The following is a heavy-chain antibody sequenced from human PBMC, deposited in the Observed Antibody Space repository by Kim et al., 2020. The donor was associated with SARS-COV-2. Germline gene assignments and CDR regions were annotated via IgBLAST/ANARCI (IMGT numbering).Heavy chain of an antibody. J-gene: IGHJ4*02. CDR3: ARGALYSSGLDY. D-gene: IGHD6-19*01. V-gene: IGHV4-34*01. Sequence: SETLSLTCAVYGGSFSGYYWSWIRQPPGKGLEWIGEINHSGSTNYNPSLKSRVTISVDTSKNQFSLKLSSVTAADTAVYYCARGALYSSGLDYWGQGTLVTVSS. CDR1: GGSFSGYY. CDR2: INHSGST.